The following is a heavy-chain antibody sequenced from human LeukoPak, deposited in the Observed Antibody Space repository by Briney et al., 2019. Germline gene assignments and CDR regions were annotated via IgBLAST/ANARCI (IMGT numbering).Heavy chain of an antibody. CDR1: GFTFSSYG. V-gene: IGHV3-30*18. J-gene: IGHJ4*02. CDR2: ISYDGSNK. CDR3: AKEKYRGYSYGSGDY. D-gene: IGHD5-18*01. Sequence: PGGSLRLSCAASGFTFSSYGMHWVRQAPGKGLQWGAAISYDGSNKYYADSVKGRFTVSRDNSKNTLYLQMNSLRGEDTAVYYCAKEKYRGYSYGSGDYWGQGTLVTVSS.